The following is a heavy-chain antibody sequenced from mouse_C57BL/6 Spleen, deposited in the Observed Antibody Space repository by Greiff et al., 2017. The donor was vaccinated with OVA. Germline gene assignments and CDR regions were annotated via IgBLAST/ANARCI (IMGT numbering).Heavy chain of an antibody. CDR1: GYTFTSYW. CDR2: IDPSDSET. D-gene: IGHD1-1*01. J-gene: IGHJ1*03. V-gene: IGHV1-52*01. CDR3: ASHYGSRGEWYLDV. Sequence: QVQLQQPGAELVSPGSSVKLSCKASGYTFTSYWMHWVKQRPIQGLEWIGNIDPSDSETHYNQKFKDKATLTVDKSSSTAYMQLSSLISEDSAVYNCASHYGSRGEWYLDVWGTGTTVTVSS.